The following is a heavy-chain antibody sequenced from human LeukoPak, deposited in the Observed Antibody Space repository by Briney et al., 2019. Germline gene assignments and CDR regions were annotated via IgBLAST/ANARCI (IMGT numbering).Heavy chain of an antibody. CDR3: ARVGWNYAYWYFDL. CDR2: IKQDGSEK. D-gene: IGHD1-7*01. CDR1: GFTFSNCW. V-gene: IGHV3-7*01. J-gene: IGHJ2*01. Sequence: GGSLRLSCAASGFTFSNCWMSWVRQAPGKGLEWVANIKQDGSEKYYVDSVKGRFTISRENAKNPLYLQMNSLRAEDTAVYYCARVGWNYAYWYFDLWGRGTLVTVSS.